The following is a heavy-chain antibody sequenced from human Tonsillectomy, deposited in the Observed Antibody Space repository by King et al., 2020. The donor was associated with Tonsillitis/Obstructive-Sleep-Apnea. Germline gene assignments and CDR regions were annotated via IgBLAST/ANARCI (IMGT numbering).Heavy chain of an antibody. CDR1: GFTFSDYY. CDR3: ARGHPTRIYYYYMDV. V-gene: IGHV3-11*05. CDR2: ISSSSSDT. Sequence: VQLVESGGGLVKPGGSLRLSCAASGFTFSDYYMSWISQAPGKGLEWVSYISSSSSDTNYEDSVKGRFTISRDNAKNSLYLQMNSLRAEETAVYYCARGHPTRIYYYYMDVWGKGTTVTVSS. J-gene: IGHJ6*03.